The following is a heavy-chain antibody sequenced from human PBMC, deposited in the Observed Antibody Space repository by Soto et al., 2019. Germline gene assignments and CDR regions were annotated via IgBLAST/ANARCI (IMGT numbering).Heavy chain of an antibody. CDR1: GFTFGDYA. D-gene: IGHD5-18*01. CDR2: IRSKAYGGTT. V-gene: IGHV3-49*04. Sequence: PGGSLRLSCTASGFTFGDYAMSWVRQAPGKGLEWVGFIRSKAYGGTTEYAASVKGRFTISRDDSKSIAYLQMNSLKTEDTAVYYCTRGAGTAKLYWGQGTLVTVSS. CDR3: TRGAGTAKLY. J-gene: IGHJ4*02.